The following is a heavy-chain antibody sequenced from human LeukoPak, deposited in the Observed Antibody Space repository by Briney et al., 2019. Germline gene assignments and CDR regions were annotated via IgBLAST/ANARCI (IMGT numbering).Heavy chain of an antibody. D-gene: IGHD3-3*01. V-gene: IGHV1-8*03. CDR3: ARASFYDFWSGYYFVFDY. CDR1: GYTFTSYD. J-gene: IGHJ4*02. CDR2: MNPNSGNT. Sequence: ASVKVPCKASGYTFTSYDINWVRQATGQGLEWMGWMNPNSGNTGYAQKFQGRVTITRNTSISTAYMELSSLRSEDAAVYYCARASFYDFWSGYYFVFDYWGQGTLVTVSS.